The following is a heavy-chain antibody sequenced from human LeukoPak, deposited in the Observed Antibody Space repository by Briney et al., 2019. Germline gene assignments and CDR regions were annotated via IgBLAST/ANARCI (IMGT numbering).Heavy chain of an antibody. CDR2: ISAYNGNT. CDR3: ARDHDYVWGSYPEGDAFDI. CDR1: GYTFTSYG. Sequence: ASVKVSCEASGYTFTSYGISWVRQALGQGLEWMGWISAYNGNTNYAQKLQGRVTMTTDTSTSTAYMELRSLRSDDTAVYYCARDHDYVWGSYPEGDAFDIWGQGTMVTVSS. J-gene: IGHJ3*02. D-gene: IGHD3-16*02. V-gene: IGHV1-18*01.